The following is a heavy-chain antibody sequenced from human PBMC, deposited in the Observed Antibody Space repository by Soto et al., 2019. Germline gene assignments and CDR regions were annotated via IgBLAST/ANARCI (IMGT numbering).Heavy chain of an antibody. D-gene: IGHD5-12*01. V-gene: IGHV4-4*02. CDR3: AREGNLGRWLQPLDF. J-gene: IGHJ4*02. CDR1: GGSISSDHW. CDR2: IYHSGST. Sequence: NPSETLSLTCTVSGGSISSDHWWCCVRHPPGKGLEWIGEIYHSGSTNYNPSLKSRVTISVDKSKNQFSLKLSSVTAADTAKYFCAREGNLGRWLQPLDFWGQGTLVTVS.